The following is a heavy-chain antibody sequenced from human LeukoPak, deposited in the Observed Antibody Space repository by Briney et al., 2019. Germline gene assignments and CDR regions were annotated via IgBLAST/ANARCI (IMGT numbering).Heavy chain of an antibody. Sequence: GGSLRLSCAASGFTFSSYGMHWVRQAPGKGLEWVAVIWYDGSNKYYADSVKGRFTISRDNSKNTLYLQMNSLRAEDTAVYYCARGHCSSTSCYISNYYYYGMDVWGQGTTVTVSS. D-gene: IGHD2-2*01. CDR1: GFTFSSYG. V-gene: IGHV3-33*01. J-gene: IGHJ6*02. CDR2: IWYDGSNK. CDR3: ARGHCSSTSCYISNYYYYGMDV.